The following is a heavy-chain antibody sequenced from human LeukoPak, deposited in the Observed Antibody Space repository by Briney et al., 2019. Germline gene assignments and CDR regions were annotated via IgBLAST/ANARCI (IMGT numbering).Heavy chain of an antibody. D-gene: IGHD4-23*01. CDR2: ISYDGSNK. V-gene: IGHV3-30*18. CDR1: GFTFSSYG. Sequence: GGSLRLSCAASGFTFSSYGMNWVRQAPGKGLEGVAVISYDGSNKYYADSVKGRFTISRDNSKNTLYLQMNSLRAEDTAVYYCAKDLNGGNVDYWGQGTLVTVSS. J-gene: IGHJ4*02. CDR3: AKDLNGGNVDY.